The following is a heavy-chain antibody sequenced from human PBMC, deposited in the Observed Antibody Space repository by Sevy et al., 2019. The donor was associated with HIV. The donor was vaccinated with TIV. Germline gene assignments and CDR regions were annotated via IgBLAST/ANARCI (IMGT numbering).Heavy chain of an antibody. J-gene: IGHJ4*02. CDR1: GYTLTELS. Sequence: ASVKVSCKVSGYTLTELSMHCVRQAPGKGLEWMGGFDPEDGETIYAQKFQGRVTMTEDTSTDTAYMELSSLRSEDTAVYYCATLALYCGGDCPGHFFDYWGQGTLVTVSS. D-gene: IGHD2-21*02. V-gene: IGHV1-24*01. CDR3: ATLALYCGGDCPGHFFDY. CDR2: FDPEDGET.